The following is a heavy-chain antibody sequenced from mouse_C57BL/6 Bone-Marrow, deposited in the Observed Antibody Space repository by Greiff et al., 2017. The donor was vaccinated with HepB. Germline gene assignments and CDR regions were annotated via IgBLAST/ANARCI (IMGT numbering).Heavy chain of an antibody. J-gene: IGHJ2*01. CDR1: GFTFSSYT. CDR2: ISGGGGNT. CDR3: ARIYFDY. Sequence: EVQRVESGGGLVKPGGSLKLSCAASGFTFSSYTMSWVRQTPEKRLEWVATISGGGGNTYYPDSVKGRCTISRDNDKNTLYLQMSSLRSEDTALYYCARIYFDYWGQGTTLTVSS. V-gene: IGHV5-9*01.